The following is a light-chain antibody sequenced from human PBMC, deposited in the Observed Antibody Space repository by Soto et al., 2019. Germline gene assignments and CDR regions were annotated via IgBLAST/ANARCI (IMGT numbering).Light chain of an antibody. V-gene: IGKV1-5*01. CDR2: DAS. Sequence: DIQITQSPSTLSASVVDRVIMSCRASQSFTDWLAWYQQKPGKAPKLLIYDASTLESGVPSRFSGSGSGTEFTLTISSLQPDDFAVYYCQQRSNWPPITFGQGTRLEIK. CDR1: QSFTDW. J-gene: IGKJ5*01. CDR3: QQRSNWPPIT.